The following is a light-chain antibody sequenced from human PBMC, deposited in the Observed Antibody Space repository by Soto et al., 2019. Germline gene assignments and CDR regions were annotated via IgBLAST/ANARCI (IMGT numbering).Light chain of an antibody. CDR3: HQYENSPLT. Sequence: TLLKMTRDTRCLSEGARGTLKCRISQSISSSFLAWYQQKPGQAPRLLIYGASSRATGIPSWFSAIGSDIDFTPPISRLEPEDFAVYFCHQYENSPLTFGQGTRLAIK. CDR2: GAS. CDR1: QSISSSF. J-gene: IGKJ5*01. V-gene: IGKV3-20*01.